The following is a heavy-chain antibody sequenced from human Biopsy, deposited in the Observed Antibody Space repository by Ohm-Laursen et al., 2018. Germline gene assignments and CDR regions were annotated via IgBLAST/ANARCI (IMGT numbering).Heavy chain of an antibody. CDR1: GGSISSDY. V-gene: IGHV4-59*04. D-gene: IGHD3-10*01. Sequence: SETLSLTCTVSGGSISSDYWSWIRQTPGKGLEWIGYIYYSGSTYYNPSLKSRVTISAERSKNQFSLKLTSVTAADTAMYYCARQEFATSPLDYWGQGSLVTVSS. J-gene: IGHJ4*02. CDR3: ARQEFATSPLDY. CDR2: IYYSGST.